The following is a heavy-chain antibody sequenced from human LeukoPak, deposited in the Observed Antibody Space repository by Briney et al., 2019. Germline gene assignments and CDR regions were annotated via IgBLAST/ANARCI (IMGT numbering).Heavy chain of an antibody. CDR2: ISYDGSNK. Sequence: GGSLRLSCAASRFTFSSYGMHWVRQAPGKGLEWVAVISYDGSNKYYADSVKGRFTISRDNSKNTLYLQMNSLRAEDTAVYYCAKDDDDSSGYYDYWGQGTLVTVSS. CDR1: RFTFSSYG. J-gene: IGHJ4*02. D-gene: IGHD3-22*01. V-gene: IGHV3-30*18. CDR3: AKDDDDSSGYYDY.